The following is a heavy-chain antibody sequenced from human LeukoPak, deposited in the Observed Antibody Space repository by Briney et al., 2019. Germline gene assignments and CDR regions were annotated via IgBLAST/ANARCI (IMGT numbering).Heavy chain of an antibody. J-gene: IGHJ6*02. D-gene: IGHD3-22*01. CDR3: ARHVSYYDSSGYYSYYYYYGMDV. CDR2: IYPGDSDT. V-gene: IGHV5-51*01. CDR1: GYSFTSYW. Sequence: GESLKISCKGSGYSFTSYWIGWVRQMPGKGLEWMGIIYPGDSDTRYSPSFQGQVTISADKSISTAYLRWSSLKASDTAMYYCARHVSYYDSSGYYSYYYYYGMDVWGQGTTVTVSS.